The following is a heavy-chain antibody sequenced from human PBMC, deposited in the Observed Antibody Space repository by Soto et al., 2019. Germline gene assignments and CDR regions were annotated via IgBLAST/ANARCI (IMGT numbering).Heavy chain of an antibody. J-gene: IGHJ4*01. CDR2: IYYRGNT. CDR3: ARSGYGSSAFDH. CDR1: HCYVSSDPFY. D-gene: IGHD6-13*01. Sequence: SETLSLPSHVSHCYVSSDPFYWTWIRQHPGKGLEWIGYIYYRGNTDYRPSLKSRVSISIDTSHKQFSLRLNSVTAADTAVYYCARSGYGSSAFDHWGQGAVVTVSS. V-gene: IGHV4-31*03.